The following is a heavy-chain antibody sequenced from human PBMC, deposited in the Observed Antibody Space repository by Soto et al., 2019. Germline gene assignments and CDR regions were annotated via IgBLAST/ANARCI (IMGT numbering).Heavy chain of an antibody. V-gene: IGHV1-8*01. CDR1: GYTFTSYG. Sequence: GASVKVSCKASGYTFTSYGINWVRQATGQGLEWMEWMNPNSGNTGYAQKFQGRVTMTRNTSISTAYMELSSLRSEDTAVYYCARQIRSSWHWSVSQVFDYWGQGTLVTVSS. J-gene: IGHJ4*02. CDR2: MNPNSGNT. CDR3: ARQIRSSWHWSVSQVFDY. D-gene: IGHD6-13*01.